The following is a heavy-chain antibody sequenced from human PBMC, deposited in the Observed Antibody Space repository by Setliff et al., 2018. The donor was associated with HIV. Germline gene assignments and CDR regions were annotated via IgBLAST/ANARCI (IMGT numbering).Heavy chain of an antibody. CDR2: IYTSGSP. J-gene: IGHJ4*02. Sequence: SETLSLTCSVSGGSVNSGNYHWAWIRQPAGKGLEWIGHIYTSGSPHYKSSLTSRLTISLDTSRNQFSLKLTSVTAADSATYYCARWVYSSAWSLDYWGQGTLVTVSS. V-gene: IGHV4-61*09. D-gene: IGHD6-19*01. CDR1: GGSVNSGNYH. CDR3: ARWVYSSAWSLDY.